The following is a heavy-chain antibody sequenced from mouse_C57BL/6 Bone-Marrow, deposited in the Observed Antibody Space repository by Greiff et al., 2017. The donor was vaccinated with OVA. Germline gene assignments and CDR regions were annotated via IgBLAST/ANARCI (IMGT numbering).Heavy chain of an antibody. V-gene: IGHV1-64*01. CDR3: ARWTGSWFAY. Sequence: VQLQQPGAELVKPGASVKLSCKASGYTFTSYWLHWVKQRRGQGLEWIGMIHPNSGSTNYNEKFKSKATLTVDKSSSTAYMQLSSLTSEDSAVYYCARWTGSWFAYWGQGTLVTVSA. CDR2: IHPNSGST. J-gene: IGHJ3*01. D-gene: IGHD2-2*01. CDR1: GYTFTSYW.